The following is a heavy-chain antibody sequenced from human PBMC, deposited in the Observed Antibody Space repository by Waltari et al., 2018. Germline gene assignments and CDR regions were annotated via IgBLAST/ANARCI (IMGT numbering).Heavy chain of an antibody. CDR3: ATYVGASVGTAAFDV. J-gene: IGHJ3*01. CDR2: ISYSGAT. Sequence: QLHLQESGPGLVKPSETLSLTCSVSGGSITSSRPYLGWIRQPPGKGLEWTGTISYSGATYYNPSLRSRVTISLDTSKNQFSLKLNSVTAADTAVYYCATYVGASVGTAAFDVWGQGTMVTASS. CDR1: GGSITSSRPY. D-gene: IGHD3-10*02. V-gene: IGHV4-39*01.